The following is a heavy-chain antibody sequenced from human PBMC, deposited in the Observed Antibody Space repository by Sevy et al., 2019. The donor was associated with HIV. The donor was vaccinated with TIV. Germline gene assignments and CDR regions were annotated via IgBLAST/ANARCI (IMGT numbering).Heavy chain of an antibody. Sequence: GGSLRLSCAASGLTFSSYWMTWVRRAPGKGLEWVANINQGGSQDYYVDSVKGRFTISRDNAKNSLYLQINSLRAEDTAVYYCATILPAGVPAEYFQHWGQGTLVTVSS. D-gene: IGHD2-2*01. V-gene: IGHV3-7*01. CDR3: ATILPAGVPAEYFQH. CDR2: INQGGSQD. J-gene: IGHJ1*01. CDR1: GLTFSSYW.